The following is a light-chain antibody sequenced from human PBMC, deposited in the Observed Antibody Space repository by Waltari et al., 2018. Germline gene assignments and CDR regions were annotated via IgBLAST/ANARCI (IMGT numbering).Light chain of an antibody. J-gene: IGKJ5*01. CDR2: GTS. Sequence: DIQLTQSPSFLSASVGDRVTITCRASQGTNNYLAWYQHKPGKAPNLLIYGTSTLQSGVPSRFSGSRSGTEFTLTISSLQPEDFATYYCQQCNSCLYTFGQGTRLDIK. V-gene: IGKV1-9*01. CDR1: QGTNNY. CDR3: QQCNSCLYT.